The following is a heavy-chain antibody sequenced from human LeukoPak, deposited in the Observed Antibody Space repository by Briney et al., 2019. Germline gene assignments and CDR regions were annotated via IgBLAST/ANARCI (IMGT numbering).Heavy chain of an antibody. CDR2: ISTGTGNP. CDR3: TRDFYNSGSSLLDY. Sequence: ASVNVSCKASGYTFTKYAMNWLRQAPGQRPEWMGWISTGTGNPTYAQGFTGRFVFSLDTSVSTAYLEITSLKAEDTAVYYRTRDFYNSGSSLLDYWGQGTLVTVSS. D-gene: IGHD3-10*01. V-gene: IGHV7-4-1*02. CDR1: GYTFTKYA. J-gene: IGHJ4*02.